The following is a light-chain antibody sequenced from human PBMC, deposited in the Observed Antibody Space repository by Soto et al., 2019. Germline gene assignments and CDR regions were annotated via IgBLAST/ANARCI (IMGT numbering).Light chain of an antibody. V-gene: IGLV1-44*01. CDR2: IND. Sequence: QSVLTQPPSASGTPGQRITISCSGSSSNIGDNPVNWYQQLPGAAPKLLIYINDQRPSGVPDRFSGSKSGTSASLAISGLQPEDEADYCCAAWDDSLNALFGTGTKVTV. CDR1: SSNIGDNP. J-gene: IGLJ1*01. CDR3: AAWDDSLNAL.